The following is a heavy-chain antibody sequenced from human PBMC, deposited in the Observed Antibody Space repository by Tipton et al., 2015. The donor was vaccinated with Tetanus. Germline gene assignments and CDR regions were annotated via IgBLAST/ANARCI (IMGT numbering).Heavy chain of an antibody. CDR1: GDSLARGGYY. V-gene: IGHV4-31*03. CDR2: IYHTGAA. J-gene: IGHJ5*02. CDR3: ARDFGSNHNWFDP. D-gene: IGHD6-13*01. Sequence: TLSLTCTVSGDSLARGGYYWTWIRHLPGKGLEWIGYIYHTGAAHYNPSLKSRVTLSVDMSKNQFFLKMISMTAADTAVYFCARDFGSNHNWFDPWGQGTPVTVSS.